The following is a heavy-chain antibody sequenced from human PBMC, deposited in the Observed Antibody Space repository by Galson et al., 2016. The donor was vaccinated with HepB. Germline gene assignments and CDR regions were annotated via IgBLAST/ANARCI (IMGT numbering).Heavy chain of an antibody. D-gene: IGHD6-19*01. CDR1: GASISGSEYY. Sequence: SETLSLTCTVSGASISGSEYYWGWIRQPPGRGLEWIGSIYYTENTYYNPSLKSRVTISVDTSKNQFSLRLNSVTAADTGVYYCATGIVVAGKYYYYYMDVWGNGTTVTVSS. CDR2: IYYTENT. V-gene: IGHV4-39*01. CDR3: ATGIVVAGKYYYYYMDV. J-gene: IGHJ6*03.